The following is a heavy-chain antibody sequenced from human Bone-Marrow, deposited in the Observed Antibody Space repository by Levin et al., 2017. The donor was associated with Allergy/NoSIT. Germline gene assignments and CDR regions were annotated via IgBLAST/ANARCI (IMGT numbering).Heavy chain of an antibody. CDR2: IYHSGST. J-gene: IGHJ3*02. CDR1: GGSISSSNW. V-gene: IGHV4-4*02. Sequence: PSETLSLTCAVSGGSISSSNWWSWVRQPPGKGLEWIGEIYHSGSTNYNPSLKSRVTISVDKSKNQFSLKLSSVTAADTAVYYCARVDCSGGSCYPGSRLDAFDIWGQGTMVTVSS. CDR3: ARVDCSGGSCYPGSRLDAFDI. D-gene: IGHD2-15*01.